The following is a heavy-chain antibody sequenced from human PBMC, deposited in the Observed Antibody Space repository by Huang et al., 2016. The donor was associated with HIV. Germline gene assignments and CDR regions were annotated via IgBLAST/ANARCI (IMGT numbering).Heavy chain of an antibody. CDR1: GGSISSHA. CDR2: NSYRGST. V-gene: IGHV4-59*11. CDR3: ARKGGLGSFDY. J-gene: IGHJ4*02. D-gene: IGHD7-27*01. Sequence: QVQLQESGPGLVKPSETLSLICPFSGGSISSHAWSWVRQPPGKGLEWVGTNSYRGSTNYAPSLKIRVTRSVDTSKNHFSLKLNSLTSADTAVYYCARKGGLGSFDYWGQGTLVTVSS.